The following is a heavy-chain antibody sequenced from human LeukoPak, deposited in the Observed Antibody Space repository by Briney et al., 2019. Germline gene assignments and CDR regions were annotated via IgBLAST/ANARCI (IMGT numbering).Heavy chain of an antibody. V-gene: IGHV3-23*01. J-gene: IGHJ4*02. CDR1: GFTFSNAW. CDR2: ISGSETST. Sequence: GGSLRLSCAASGFTFSNAWMSWVRQAPGKGLEWVSAISGSETSTYYADSVKGRFTISRDTSKNTLYLQMNSLRAEDTAVYYCAKGALLPAGHARYFFDYRGQGTLVTVSS. CDR3: AKGALLPAGHARYFFDY. D-gene: IGHD2-8*01.